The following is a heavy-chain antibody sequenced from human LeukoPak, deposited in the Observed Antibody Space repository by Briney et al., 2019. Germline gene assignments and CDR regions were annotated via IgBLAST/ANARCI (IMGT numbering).Heavy chain of an antibody. J-gene: IGHJ4*02. CDR1: GFIFSSYA. D-gene: IGHD2-21*01. Sequence: GSLRLSCAASGFIFSSYAMNWVRQAPGKGLEWISYISPTYTRYYSDAVRGRFTISRDNAKNSLFLQMNSLREEDTAVYFCARDHDWGFDYWGPGTLVAVSS. CDR2: ISPTYTR. V-gene: IGHV3-48*02. CDR3: ARDHDWGFDY.